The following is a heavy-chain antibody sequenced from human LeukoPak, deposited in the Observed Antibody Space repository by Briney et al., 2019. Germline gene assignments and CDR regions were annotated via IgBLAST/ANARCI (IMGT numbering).Heavy chain of an antibody. CDR1: GFTFSSYA. J-gene: IGHJ4*02. CDR2: ISSNGGST. V-gene: IGHV3-64*01. Sequence: GGSLRLSCAASGFTFSSYAMHWVRQAPGKGLEYVSAISSNGGSTYYANSVKGRFTISRDNSKNTLYLQMGSLRAEDMAVYYCARVRRDGYAILESGDYWGQGTLVTVSS. D-gene: IGHD5-24*01. CDR3: ARVRRDGYAILESGDY.